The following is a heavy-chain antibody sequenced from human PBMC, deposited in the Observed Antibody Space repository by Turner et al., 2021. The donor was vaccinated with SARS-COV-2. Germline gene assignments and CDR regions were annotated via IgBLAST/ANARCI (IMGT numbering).Heavy chain of an antibody. CDR2: IWYDGSNK. V-gene: IGHV3-33*01. D-gene: IGHD2-21*01. CDR1: GFTFSSYG. Sequence: QVQLVESGGGVVQPGRSRRLPCPAPGFTFSSYGMHWVRQAPGKGLEWVAIIWYDGSNKYYADSVKGRFTISRDNSKNTLYLQMNSLRAEDTAVYYCARNRVDCGGDCYSFDYWGQGTLVTVSS. J-gene: IGHJ4*02. CDR3: ARNRVDCGGDCYSFDY.